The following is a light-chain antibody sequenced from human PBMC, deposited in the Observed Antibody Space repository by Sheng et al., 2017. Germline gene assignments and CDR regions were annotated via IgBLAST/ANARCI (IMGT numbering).Light chain of an antibody. V-gene: IGKV3-11*01. Sequence: EIVLTQSPATLSLSPGERATLSCRASQSVSTYLGWYQQKPGQAPRLLIYDASNRATGIPARFSGSGFGTDFTLTISNLEPEDFAVYYCQHRRNWPWTFGQGTEGGN. CDR3: QHRRNWPWT. CDR2: DAS. J-gene: IGKJ1*01. CDR1: QSVSTY.